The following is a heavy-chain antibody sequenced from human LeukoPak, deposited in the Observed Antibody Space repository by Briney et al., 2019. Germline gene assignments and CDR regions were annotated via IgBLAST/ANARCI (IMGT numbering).Heavy chain of an antibody. V-gene: IGHV3-23*01. CDR1: GFTFSSYA. CDR3: AELGITVIGGV. J-gene: IGHJ6*04. Sequence: GGSLRLSCAASGFTFSSYAMSWVRPAPGKGLEWVSAISGGGGSTYYADSVKGRFTVSRDNAKNSLYLQMNSLRAEDTAVYYCAELGITVIGGVWGKGTTVTISS. D-gene: IGHD3-10*02. CDR2: ISGGGGST.